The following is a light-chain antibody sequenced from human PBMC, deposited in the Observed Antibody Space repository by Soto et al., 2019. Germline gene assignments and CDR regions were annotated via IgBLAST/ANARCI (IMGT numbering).Light chain of an antibody. J-gene: IGKJ1*01. CDR3: QQYRSYSWT. CDR1: QSVSSW. Sequence: DVQLTQSPSTLSASVGDRVTITCRASQSVSSWLAWYQAKPGKAPNLLIYKASTLESGVTSRFSGRGSGTEFTLTISSMQPDDFATYYCQQYRSYSWTFGHGNKVEI. V-gene: IGKV1-5*03. CDR2: KAS.